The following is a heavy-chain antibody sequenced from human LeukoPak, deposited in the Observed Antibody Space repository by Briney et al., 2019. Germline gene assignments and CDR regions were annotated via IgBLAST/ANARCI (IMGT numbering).Heavy chain of an antibody. D-gene: IGHD2-8*02. CDR1: GFTFSTFA. CDR3: ATYRQVLLPFES. V-gene: IGHV3-23*01. CDR2: ILPSGGEI. J-gene: IGHJ4*02. Sequence: GGSLRLSCAASGFTFSTFAMIWVRQPPGKGLECVSSILPSGGEIHYADSVRGRFTISRDNSKCTLSLQMNSLRAEDTAIYYCATYRQVLLPFESWGQGTLVTVSS.